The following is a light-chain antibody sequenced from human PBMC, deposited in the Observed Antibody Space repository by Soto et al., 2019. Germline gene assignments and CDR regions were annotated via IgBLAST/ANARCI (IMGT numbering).Light chain of an antibody. Sequence: DIQMTQSPSTLSASVGDRVTITCRASQSISSWLAWYQQKPGKAPKLLIYDASDLGSGVPSRFSGSGSRTEFALTISSLQPDDFATYYCQQYNDHRTFGQGTKGEIK. CDR1: QSISSW. J-gene: IGKJ1*01. CDR2: DAS. CDR3: QQYNDHRT. V-gene: IGKV1-5*01.